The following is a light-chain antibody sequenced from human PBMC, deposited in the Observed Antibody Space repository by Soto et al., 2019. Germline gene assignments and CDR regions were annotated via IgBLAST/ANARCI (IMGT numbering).Light chain of an antibody. Sequence: QSALTQPRSVSGSPGQSVTISCTGTSSDVGGYNYVSWYQQHPGKAPKLMIFDVSKRPSGVPDRFSGSKSGNPASLTISGLQAEAEADYYCGSYAGSFVVFGGGTPLTVL. CDR2: DVS. CDR1: SSDVGGYNY. V-gene: IGLV2-11*01. CDR3: GSYAGSFVV. J-gene: IGLJ2*01.